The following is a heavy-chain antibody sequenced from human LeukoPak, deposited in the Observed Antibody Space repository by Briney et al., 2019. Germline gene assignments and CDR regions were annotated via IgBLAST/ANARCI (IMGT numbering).Heavy chain of an antibody. CDR1: GFTFSSYE. CDR3: ARDSSGSLDY. J-gene: IGHJ4*02. D-gene: IGHD1-26*01. Sequence: PGGSLRLSCAASGFTFSSYELHWVRQAPGKGLEWVSYISSSGSTIKYADSVKGRFTISRGNAKNSMYLQMNSLRTEDTALYYCARDSSGSLDYWGQGTLVTVSS. CDR2: ISSSGSTI. V-gene: IGHV3-48*03.